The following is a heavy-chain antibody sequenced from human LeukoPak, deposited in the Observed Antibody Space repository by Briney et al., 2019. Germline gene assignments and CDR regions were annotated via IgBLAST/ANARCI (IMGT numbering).Heavy chain of an antibody. V-gene: IGHV4-59*12. D-gene: IGHD3-9*01. CDR2: IYYSGTT. J-gene: IGHJ5*01. CDR1: GGSITGSY. CDR3: ARAPSRYDVLTGYYGGWFDS. Sequence: SETLSLTCTVSGGSITGSYWSWIRQSPGKGLEWIGHIYYSGTTNYSPSLRSRVTISVDTSNKQFSLKLRSVTAADMAVYYCARAPSRYDVLTGYYGGWFDSWGQGTLVTVSS.